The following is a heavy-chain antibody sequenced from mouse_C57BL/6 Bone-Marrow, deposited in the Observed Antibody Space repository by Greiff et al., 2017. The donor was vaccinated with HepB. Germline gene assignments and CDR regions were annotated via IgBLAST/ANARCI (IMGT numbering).Heavy chain of an antibody. Sequence: VQLQQSDAELVKPGASVKISCKVSGYTFTDHTIHWMKQRPEQGLEWIGYIYPRDGSTKYNEKFKGKATLTADKSSSTAYMQLNSLTSEDSAVYFCARGGIYYYGPAWFAYWGQGTLVTVSA. J-gene: IGHJ3*01. D-gene: IGHD1-1*01. V-gene: IGHV1-78*01. CDR2: IYPRDGST. CDR1: GYTFTDHT. CDR3: ARGGIYYYGPAWFAY.